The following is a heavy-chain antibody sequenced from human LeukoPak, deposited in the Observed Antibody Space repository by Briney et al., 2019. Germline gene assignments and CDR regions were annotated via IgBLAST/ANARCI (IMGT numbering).Heavy chain of an antibody. CDR1: GGTFSSYA. CDR2: IIPIFGTA. J-gene: IGHJ1*01. D-gene: IGHD2-2*01. CDR3: ARLSGSVVPAAGKFQH. V-gene: IGHV1-69*05. Sequence: ASVKVSCKASGGTFSSYAISWVRQAPGQGLEWMGGIIPIFGTANYAQKFQGRVTITTDESTSTAYMELSSLRSEDTAVYYCARLSGSVVPAAGKFQHWGQGTLVTVSS.